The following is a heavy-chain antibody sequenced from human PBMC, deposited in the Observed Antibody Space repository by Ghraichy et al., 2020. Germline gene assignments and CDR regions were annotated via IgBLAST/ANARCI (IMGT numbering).Heavy chain of an antibody. J-gene: IGHJ3*02. Sequence: SETLSLTSTVSGGSISSYYWTWIRQPPGKGLEWIGYIYTSGSTNYNPSLKSRVTISLDTSKNQFSLRLNSVTAADTAVYYCARRPPGGTFDIWGQGTMVAVSS. CDR3: ARRPPGGTFDI. D-gene: IGHD2-15*01. CDR1: GGSISSYY. CDR2: IYTSGST. V-gene: IGHV4-4*09.